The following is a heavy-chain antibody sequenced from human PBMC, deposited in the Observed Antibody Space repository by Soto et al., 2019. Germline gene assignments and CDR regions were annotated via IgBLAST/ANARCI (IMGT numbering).Heavy chain of an antibody. Sequence: GGSLRLSCAASGFTFSDYYMSWIRQAPGKGLEWVSYISSSGSTIYYADSVKGRFTISRDNAKNSLYLQMNSLRAEDTAVYYCARVKEDIVVVLAAIYCYYYYYMDVWCKTPMVTVSS. CDR1: GFTFSDYY. CDR2: ISSSGSTI. V-gene: IGHV3-11*01. J-gene: IGHJ6*03. CDR3: ARVKEDIVVVLAAIYCYYYYYMDV. D-gene: IGHD2-15*01.